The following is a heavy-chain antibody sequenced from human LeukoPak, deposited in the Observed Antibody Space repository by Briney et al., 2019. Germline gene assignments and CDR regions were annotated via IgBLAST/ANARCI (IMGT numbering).Heavy chain of an antibody. V-gene: IGHV7-4-1*02. Sequence: GASVKVSCKASGYTFTSYAMSWVRQAPGQGLEWMGWINTNTGNPTYAQGFTGRFVFSLDTSVSTAYLQISSLKAEDTAVYYCARGRPGIAAAVNDYWGQGTLVTVSS. CDR1: GYTFTSYA. CDR3: ARGRPGIAAAVNDY. D-gene: IGHD6-13*01. J-gene: IGHJ4*02. CDR2: INTNTGNP.